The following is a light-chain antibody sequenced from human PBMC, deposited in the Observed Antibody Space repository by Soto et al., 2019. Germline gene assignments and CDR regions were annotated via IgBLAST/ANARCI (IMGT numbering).Light chain of an antibody. CDR3: LQHNNYPWT. CDR2: SAS. Sequence: DIQMTQSPSSLSASVGDRVTITCRASQGVRVDLAWYQQKPGKAPKRLIYSASSLQTGVPSRFSGSGSGTEFTLTISSLQPEDFATYYCLQHNNYPWTYGQGTKVESK. V-gene: IGKV1-17*01. CDR1: QGVRVD. J-gene: IGKJ1*01.